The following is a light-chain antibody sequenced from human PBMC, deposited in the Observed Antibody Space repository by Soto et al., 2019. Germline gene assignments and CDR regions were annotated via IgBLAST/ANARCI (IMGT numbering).Light chain of an antibody. V-gene: IGLV2-23*01. CDR1: SSDVGSYNL. J-gene: IGLJ7*01. CDR2: EGS. Sequence: QSALTQPASVSGSPGQSITISCTGTSSDVGSYNLVSWYQQHPGKAPKRMIYEGSKRPSGVSNRFSGSKSGNTASLTISGLQADDEADYYCCSYAGSSSDVFGGGTQLTVL. CDR3: CSYAGSSSDV.